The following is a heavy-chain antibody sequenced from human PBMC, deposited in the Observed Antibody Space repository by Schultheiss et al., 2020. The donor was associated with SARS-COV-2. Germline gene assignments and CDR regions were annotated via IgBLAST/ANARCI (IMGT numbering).Heavy chain of an antibody. CDR3: ARDAFTIFGVVTVNWFDP. D-gene: IGHD3-3*01. CDR1: GGSISSYY. Sequence: SQTLSLTCSVSGGSISSYYWSWIRQPPGKGLEWIGSIYHSGSTYYNPSLKSRVTISVDTSKNQFSLKLSSVTAADTAVYYCARDAFTIFGVVTVNWFDPWGQGTLVTVSS. J-gene: IGHJ5*02. CDR2: IYHSGST. V-gene: IGHV4-59*01.